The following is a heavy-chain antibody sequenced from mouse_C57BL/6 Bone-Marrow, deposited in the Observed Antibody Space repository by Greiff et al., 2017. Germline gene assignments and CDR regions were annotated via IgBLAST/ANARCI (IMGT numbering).Heavy chain of an antibody. CDR3: ARNYYGSSYLYDAMDY. CDR1: GYSITSGYY. CDR2: ISYDGSN. D-gene: IGHD1-1*01. V-gene: IGHV3-6*01. J-gene: IGHJ4*01. Sequence: DVQLQESGPGLVKPSQSLSLTCSVTGYSITSGYYWNWIRQFPGNKLEWMGYISYDGSNNYNPSLKNRISITRDTSKKQFFLKLNSVTTEDTATYYCARNYYGSSYLYDAMDYWGQGTSVTVSS.